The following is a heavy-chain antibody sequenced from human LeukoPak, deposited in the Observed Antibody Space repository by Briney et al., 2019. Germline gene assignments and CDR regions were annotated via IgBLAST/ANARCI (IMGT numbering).Heavy chain of an antibody. D-gene: IGHD2-15*01. V-gene: IGHV4-38-2*01. CDR2: IYHSGST. Sequence: PSETLSLTCAVSGYSISSGYYWGWIRQPPGKGLEWIGSIYHSGSTYYNPSLKSRVTISVDTSKNQFPLKLSSVTAADTAVYYCARLGFVVVVAAIGIWGQGTMVTVSS. CDR1: GYSISSGYY. CDR3: ARLGFVVVVAAIGI. J-gene: IGHJ3*02.